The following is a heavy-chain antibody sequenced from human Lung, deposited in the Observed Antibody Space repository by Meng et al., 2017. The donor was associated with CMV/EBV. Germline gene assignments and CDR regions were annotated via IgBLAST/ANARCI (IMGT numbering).Heavy chain of an antibody. D-gene: IGHD3-22*01. CDR3: ARDQYYYDSSGYYDD. J-gene: IGHJ4*02. Sequence: GESLKISCAASGFTFSSYAMHWVRQAPGKGLEWVAVISYDGSNKYYADSVKGRFTISRDNSKNTLYLQMNSLRAEDTAVYYCARDQYYYDSSGYYDDWGQGXLVTVSS. V-gene: IGHV3-30-3*01. CDR1: GFTFSSYA. CDR2: ISYDGSNK.